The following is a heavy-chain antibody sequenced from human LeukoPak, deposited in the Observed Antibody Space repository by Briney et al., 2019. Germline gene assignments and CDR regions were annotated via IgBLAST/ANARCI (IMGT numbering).Heavy chain of an antibody. D-gene: IGHD5-18*01. Sequence: SVKVSCKASGGTFSSYAISWVRQAPGQGLEWMGGIIPIFGTANYAQKFQGRVTITTAESTSTAYMELSSLRSEDTAVYYCARGYSYGYYYYYMDVWGKGTTVTVSS. J-gene: IGHJ6*03. CDR2: IIPIFGTA. CDR1: GGTFSSYA. CDR3: ARGYSYGYYYYYMDV. V-gene: IGHV1-69*05.